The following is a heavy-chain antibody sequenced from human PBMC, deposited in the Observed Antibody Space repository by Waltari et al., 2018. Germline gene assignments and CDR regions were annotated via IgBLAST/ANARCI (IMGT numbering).Heavy chain of an antibody. V-gene: IGHV1-69*04. Sequence: QVQLVQSGAEVEKPGSSVKVSCKASGGTFSSYAISWVRQAPGQGLEWVGGIIPVLGIANYAQKFQGRVTITADESTSTAYMELSSLRSEDTAVYYCARVAWGYGSLNDAFDIWGQGTMVTVSS. CDR1: GGTFSSYA. CDR3: ARVAWGYGSLNDAFDI. CDR2: IIPVLGIA. D-gene: IGHD3-10*01. J-gene: IGHJ3*02.